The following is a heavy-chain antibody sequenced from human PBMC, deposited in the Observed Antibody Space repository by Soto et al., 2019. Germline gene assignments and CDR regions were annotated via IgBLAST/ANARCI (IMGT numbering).Heavy chain of an antibody. CDR1: GFTFSSYA. CDR2: ISYDGSNK. Sequence: GGSLRLSCAASGFTFSSYAMHWVRQAPGKGLEWVAVISYDGSNKYYADSVKGRFTISRDNSKNTLYLQMNSLRAEDTAVYYCARDARQESLGYREFDPWGQGTLVTVSS. CDR3: ARDARQESLGYREFDP. V-gene: IGHV3-30-3*01. J-gene: IGHJ5*02. D-gene: IGHD2-15*01.